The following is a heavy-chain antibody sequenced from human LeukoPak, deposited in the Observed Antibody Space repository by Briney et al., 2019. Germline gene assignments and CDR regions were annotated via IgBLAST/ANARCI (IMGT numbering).Heavy chain of an antibody. CDR1: GFTFSDSY. V-gene: IGHV3-11*04. J-gene: IGHJ4*02. D-gene: IGHD6-6*01. CDR3: ARDKGTSYLSSSDY. Sequence: GGSLRLSCAASGFTFSDSYMTWVRQAPGKGVEWVAYISGSGHDINYSDSVKGRFTISRDNAKNSLYLQMNSLRAADTAVYYCARDKGTSYLSSSDYWGQGTLVTVSS. CDR2: ISGSGHDI.